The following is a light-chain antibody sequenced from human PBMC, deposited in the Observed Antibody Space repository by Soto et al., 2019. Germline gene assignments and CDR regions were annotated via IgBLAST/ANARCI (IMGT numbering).Light chain of an antibody. J-gene: IGKJ1*01. V-gene: IGKV1-5*01. CDR1: QSISSW. CDR3: QQYNSDSQVP. Sequence: DIPMTQSPSTLSASVGDRVTITCRASQSISSWLAWYQQKPGKAPKLLIYDASRLESGVPSRFSGSGSGTKFTLTNSSLQSDDVATDYCQQYNSDSQVPFGQGTKVEIK. CDR2: DAS.